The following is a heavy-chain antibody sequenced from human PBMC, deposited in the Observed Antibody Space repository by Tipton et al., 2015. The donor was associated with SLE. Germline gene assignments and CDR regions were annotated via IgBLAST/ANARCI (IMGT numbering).Heavy chain of an antibody. Sequence: LRLSCTVSGGSISSYYWSWIRQPPGKGLEWIGYIYYSGSTNYNPSLKSRVTISVDTSNNQFSLKVSSVTAADTAVYYCARGDGYYFDWFDTWGQGALVTVSS. CDR1: GGSISSYY. D-gene: IGHD5-24*01. V-gene: IGHV4-59*01. J-gene: IGHJ5*02. CDR3: ARGDGYYFDWFDT. CDR2: IYYSGST.